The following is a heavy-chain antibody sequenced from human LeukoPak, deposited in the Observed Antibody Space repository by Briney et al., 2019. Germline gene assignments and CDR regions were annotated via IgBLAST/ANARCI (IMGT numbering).Heavy chain of an antibody. J-gene: IGHJ5*02. D-gene: IGHD3-16*01. CDR3: ARHPTDVSIFDP. Sequence: PSETLSLTCAVYGGSFSGYYWSWIRQPPGKGLEWIGEINHSGSTNYNPSLKSRVTISVDTSRNQFSLKLRSVTAADTAVYYCARHPTDVSIFDPWGQGTLVTVSS. CDR2: INHSGST. V-gene: IGHV4-34*01. CDR1: GGSFSGYY.